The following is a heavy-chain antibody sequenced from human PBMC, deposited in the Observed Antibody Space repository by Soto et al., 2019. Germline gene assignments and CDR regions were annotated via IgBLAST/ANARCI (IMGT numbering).Heavy chain of an antibody. J-gene: IGHJ3*02. CDR1: GFTFDPYA. Sequence: PGGSLRLSCAASGFTFDPYAMHSVRQAPGKGLVWVSGISWNSGSIGYVDSVKGRFTISRDNAKNSLYLQMNSLRAEDTALYYYARSGIWDDYVSPNYAFDIWGQGTMVTVSS. D-gene: IGHD3-16*01. V-gene: IGHV3-9*01. CDR3: ARSGIWDDYVSPNYAFDI. CDR2: ISWNSGSI.